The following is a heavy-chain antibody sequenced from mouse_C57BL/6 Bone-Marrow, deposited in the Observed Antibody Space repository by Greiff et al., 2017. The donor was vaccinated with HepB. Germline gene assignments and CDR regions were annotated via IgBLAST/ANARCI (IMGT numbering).Heavy chain of an antibody. J-gene: IGHJ3*01. V-gene: IGHV5-6*02. CDR3: ARQGAYYSNAWFAY. D-gene: IGHD2-5*01. CDR1: GFTFSSYG. Sequence: EVKLVESGGDLVKPGGSLKLSCAASGFTFSSYGMSWVRQTPDKRLEWVATISSGGSYTYYPDSVKGRFTISRDNAKNTLYLQMSSLKSEDTAMYYCARQGAYYSNAWFAYWGQGALVTVSA. CDR2: ISSGGSYT.